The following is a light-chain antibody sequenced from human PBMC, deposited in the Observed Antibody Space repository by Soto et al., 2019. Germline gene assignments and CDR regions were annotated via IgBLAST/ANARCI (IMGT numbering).Light chain of an antibody. CDR2: GAS. CDR1: QSVSSSY. J-gene: IGKJ4*01. CDR3: QQYARSPLT. V-gene: IGKV3-20*01. Sequence: EIVLTQSPGTLCLSPGERATLSCRASQSVSSSYLAWYQQKPGQAPRLLIYGASRRATGIPDRFSGSGSGTDFTLTISRLEPEDFAVYYCQQYARSPLTFGGGTKVEIK.